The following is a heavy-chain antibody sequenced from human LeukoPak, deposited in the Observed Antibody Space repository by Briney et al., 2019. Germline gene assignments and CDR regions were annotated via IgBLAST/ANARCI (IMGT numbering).Heavy chain of an antibody. CDR1: GGSISGYY. V-gene: IGHV4-4*07. CDR3: ARAGGHSSVSYGLDYYYYYMDV. J-gene: IGHJ6*03. Sequence: SETLSLTCTVSGGSISGYYWSWIRQPAGKGLEWIGRIYTSGSTNYNPSLKSRVIMSVDTSKKQFSLKLSSVTAADTAMYYCARAGGHSSVSYGLDYYYYYMDVWGKGTTVTVSS. CDR2: IYTSGST. D-gene: IGHD6-19*01.